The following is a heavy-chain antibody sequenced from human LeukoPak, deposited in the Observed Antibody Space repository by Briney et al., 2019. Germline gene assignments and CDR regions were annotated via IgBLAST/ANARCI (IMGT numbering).Heavy chain of an antibody. CDR1: GFTFTNAW. D-gene: IGHD5-12*01. CDR2: VKSKTDGGTT. CDR3: ATDTKDMLTTIGALDF. V-gene: IGHV3-15*01. Sequence: GGSLRLSSAASGFTFTNAWMTWVRQAPGKGLEWVGRVKSKTDGGTTDYAAPVKGRFTISRDDSKNTLYLQMNSLTTEDTAVYYCATDTKDMLTTIGALDFWGQGTLVTVSS. J-gene: IGHJ4*02.